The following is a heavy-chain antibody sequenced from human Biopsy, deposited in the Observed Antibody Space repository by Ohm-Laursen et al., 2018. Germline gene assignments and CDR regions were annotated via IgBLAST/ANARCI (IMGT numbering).Heavy chain of an antibody. Sequence: TLSLACTVSGDTVSSGSFYWTWIRKPPGQGLEYIGYIYDRGCTANYNPSLESRVTMSVDMPKNQFSLKLSYVTAADTAIYYCARGMRSSGWPYFDSWGQGTLVTVSS. V-gene: IGHV4-61*01. D-gene: IGHD6-19*01. CDR2: IYDRGCT. CDR3: ARGMRSSGWPYFDS. J-gene: IGHJ4*02. CDR1: GDTVSSGSFY.